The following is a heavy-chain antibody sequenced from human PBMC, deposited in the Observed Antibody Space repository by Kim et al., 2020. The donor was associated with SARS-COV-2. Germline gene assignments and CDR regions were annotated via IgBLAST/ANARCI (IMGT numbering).Heavy chain of an antibody. V-gene: IGHV3-53*01. CDR3: ARDSVGATVA. CDR2: ST. J-gene: IGHJ5*02. D-gene: IGHD1-26*01. Sequence: STNYPDSGKGRFTISRDNSKNTLYLQRNSLRAEDTAVYYCARDSVGATVAWGQGTLVTVSS.